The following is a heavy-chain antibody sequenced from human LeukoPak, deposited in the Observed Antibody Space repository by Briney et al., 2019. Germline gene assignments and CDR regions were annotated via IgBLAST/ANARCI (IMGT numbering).Heavy chain of an antibody. CDR1: GYTFTDYY. V-gene: IGHV1-2*02. CDR3: ARALIAVAGTVDY. J-gene: IGHJ4*02. D-gene: IGHD6-19*01. Sequence: GASVKVSCKPSGYTFTDYYIHWVRQAPGQRLEWLGWINPNSGRTNYAQRFQGRVILTKDTSMRTAYMELSRLRSDDTAVYYCARALIAVAGTVDYWGQGTLVTVSS. CDR2: INPNSGRT.